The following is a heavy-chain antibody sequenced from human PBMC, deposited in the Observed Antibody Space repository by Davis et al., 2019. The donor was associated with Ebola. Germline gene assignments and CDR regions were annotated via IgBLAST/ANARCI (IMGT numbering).Heavy chain of an antibody. CDR2: INPNSGGT. CDR3: ARDLGSGSYYDY. J-gene: IGHJ4*02. Sequence: ASVKVSCTASGYTFTGYYMHWVRQAPGQGLEWMGWINPNSGGTNYAQKFQGWVTMTRDTSISTAYMELSRLRSDDTAVYYCARDLGSGSYYDYWGQGTLVTVSS. D-gene: IGHD3-10*01. CDR1: GYTFTGYY. V-gene: IGHV1-2*04.